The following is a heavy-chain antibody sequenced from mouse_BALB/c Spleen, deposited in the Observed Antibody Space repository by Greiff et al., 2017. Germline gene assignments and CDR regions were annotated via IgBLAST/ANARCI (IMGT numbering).Heavy chain of an antibody. CDR2: INPSTGYT. Sequence: VKLVESGAELAKPGASVKMSCKASGYTFTSYWMHWVKQRPGQGLEWIGYINPSTGYTEYNQKFKDKATLTADKSSSTAYMQLSSLTSEDSAVYFCARSNYRYDHAMDNWGQGTSVTVSS. V-gene: IGHV1-7*01. D-gene: IGHD2-14*01. CDR1: GYTFTSYW. J-gene: IGHJ4*01. CDR3: ARSNYRYDHAMDN.